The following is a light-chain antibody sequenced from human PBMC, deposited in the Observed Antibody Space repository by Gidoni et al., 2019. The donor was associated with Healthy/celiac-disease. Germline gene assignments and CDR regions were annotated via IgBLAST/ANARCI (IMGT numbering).Light chain of an antibody. CDR2: SNN. V-gene: IGLV1-47*02. CDR3: AAWDDSMTGYV. CDR1: RPNIGTNF. J-gene: IGLJ1*01. Sequence: QSMLTQPPSASGTPGQRVTISCSGSRPNIGTNFVSWYKHLPGTAPTLLIHSNNERPSGVPERFSASKSGTSASLAISGLGSEDEADYYCAAWDDSMTGYVFGSGTKVNVL.